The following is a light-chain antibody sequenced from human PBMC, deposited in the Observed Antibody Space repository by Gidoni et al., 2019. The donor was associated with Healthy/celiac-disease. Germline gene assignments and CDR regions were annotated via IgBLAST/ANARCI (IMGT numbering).Light chain of an antibody. V-gene: IGKV3-20*01. Sequence: GTLSLSPGERATLSCRASQSVSSSYLAWYQQKPGQAPRLLIYGASSRATGIPDRFSGSGSGTDFTLTISRLEPEDFAVYYCQQYGSSPYTFGQGTKLEIK. CDR3: QQYGSSPYT. CDR1: QSVSSSY. CDR2: GAS. J-gene: IGKJ2*01.